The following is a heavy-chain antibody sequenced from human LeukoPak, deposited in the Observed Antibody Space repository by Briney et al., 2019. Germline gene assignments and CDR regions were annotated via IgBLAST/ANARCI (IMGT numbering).Heavy chain of an antibody. J-gene: IGHJ4*02. Sequence: PSETLPLTCTVSGGSISSYYWSWIRQPPGKGLEWIGSIYHSGSTYYNSSLKSRVTISVDTSKNQFSLKLSSVTAADTAVYYCARDFGRYYYDSSGQQTIDYWGQGTLVTVSS. CDR2: IYHSGST. V-gene: IGHV4-38-2*02. CDR3: ARDFGRYYYDSSGQQTIDY. CDR1: GGSISSYY. D-gene: IGHD3-22*01.